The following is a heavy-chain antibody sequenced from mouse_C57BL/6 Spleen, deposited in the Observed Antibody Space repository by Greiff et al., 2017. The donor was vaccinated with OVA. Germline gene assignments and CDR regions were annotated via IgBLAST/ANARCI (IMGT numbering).Heavy chain of an antibody. Sequence: QVQLKESGPELVKPGASVKLSCKASGYTFTSYDINWVKQRPGQGLEWIGWIYPRDGSTKYNEKFKGKATLTVDTSSSTAYMELHSLTSEDAAVYFCARSDSFAYWGQGTLVTVSA. J-gene: IGHJ3*01. CDR3: ARSDSFAY. CDR2: IYPRDGST. CDR1: GYTFTSYD. V-gene: IGHV1-85*01. D-gene: IGHD2-4*01.